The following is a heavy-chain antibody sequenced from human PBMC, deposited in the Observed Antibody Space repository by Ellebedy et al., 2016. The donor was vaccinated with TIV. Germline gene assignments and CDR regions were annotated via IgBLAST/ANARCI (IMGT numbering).Heavy chain of an antibody. J-gene: IGHJ4*02. Sequence: PGGSLRLSCSASGFTFTFYAMNWVRQAPGKGLEYVSAITGDGGSTYYADSVKGRFTISRYNSKHTLYLQMSSLRAEDTAVYYCMTAWGDWGQGTLVTVSS. CDR3: MTAWGD. V-gene: IGHV3-64D*06. D-gene: IGHD7-27*01. CDR2: ITGDGGST. CDR1: GFTFTFYA.